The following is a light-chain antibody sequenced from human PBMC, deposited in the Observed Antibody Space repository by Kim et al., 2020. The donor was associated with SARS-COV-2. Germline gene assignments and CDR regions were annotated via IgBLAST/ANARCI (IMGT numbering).Light chain of an antibody. J-gene: IGLJ3*02. CDR1: SCNIGSNT. Sequence: GQRVTISSSGSSCNIGSNTVNWYQQLPGTAPKLLIYSNNQRPSGVPARFSGSKSGTSASLAISGLQSEDEADYYCATWDDSLNGWVFGGGTKVTVL. CDR3: ATWDDSLNGWV. V-gene: IGLV1-44*01. CDR2: SNN.